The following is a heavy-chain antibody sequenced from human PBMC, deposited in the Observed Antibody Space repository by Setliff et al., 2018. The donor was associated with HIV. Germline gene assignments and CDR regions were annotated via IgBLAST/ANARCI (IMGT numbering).Heavy chain of an antibody. Sequence: ASVKVSCKASGYTFTSNYMHWVRQAPGQGLEWMGKINPSGGSTSYAQKFQGRVTMTRDTSTSTVYMELSSLRFEDTAVYYCARDLTGIPSGGGVDPWGQGTLVTVS. CDR1: GYTFTSNY. CDR2: INPSGGST. D-gene: IGHD1-20*01. CDR3: ARDLTGIPSGGGVDP. J-gene: IGHJ5*02. V-gene: IGHV1-46*01.